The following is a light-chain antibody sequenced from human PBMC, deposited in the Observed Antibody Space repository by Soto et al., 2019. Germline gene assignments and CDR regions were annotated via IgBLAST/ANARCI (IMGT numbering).Light chain of an antibody. CDR2: DVS. J-gene: IGLJ1*01. CDR3: SSYTSATTYV. CDR1: SSDVGAYNY. Sequence: QSALTQPASVSGSPGQSITISCTGTSSDVGAYNYDSWYQQYPGEAPKVIIYDVSHRPAGVSNRFSGSKSGNTASLTISGLQTQDEADYSCSSYTSATTYVFGTGTKLTVL. V-gene: IGLV2-14*01.